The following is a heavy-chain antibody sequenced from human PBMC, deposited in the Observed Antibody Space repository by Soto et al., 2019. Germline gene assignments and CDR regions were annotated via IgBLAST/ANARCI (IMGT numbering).Heavy chain of an antibody. CDR3: ARGAYAFDL. CDR2: ISNGGTTI. D-gene: IGHD2-21*01. CDR1: GFTFSDYD. V-gene: IGHV3-11*01. J-gene: IGHJ4*02. Sequence: QVQLVDSGGGLVKPGGSRRLSCEASGFTFSDYDMTYIRQAPGKGLECVSYISNGGTTIYYADSVKGRFTVSRDTAKKSLYLQMTRLRVDDTGVYYCARGAYAFDLWGQGTLVTVSS.